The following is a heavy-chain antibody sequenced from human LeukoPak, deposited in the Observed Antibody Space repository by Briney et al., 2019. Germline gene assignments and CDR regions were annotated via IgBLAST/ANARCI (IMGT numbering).Heavy chain of an antibody. CDR1: GFTFSSYA. CDR3: AKDGPQVEMATIMDY. D-gene: IGHD5-24*01. J-gene: IGHJ4*02. CDR2: ISGSGGST. Sequence: GGSLRLSCSASGFTFSSYAMHWVRQAPGKGLEWVSAISGSGGSTYYADSVKGRFTISRDNSKNTLYLQMNSLRAEDTAVYYCAKDGPQVEMATIMDYWGQGTLVTVSS. V-gene: IGHV3-23*01.